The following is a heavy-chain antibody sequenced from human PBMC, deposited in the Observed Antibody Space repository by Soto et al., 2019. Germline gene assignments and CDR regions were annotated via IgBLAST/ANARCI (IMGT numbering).Heavy chain of an antibody. V-gene: IGHV3-21*01. J-gene: IGHJ4*02. Sequence: EVQLVESGGGLVKPVGSLRLSCAASGFTFRSYSMNWVRQAPGKGLEWVSSISSTSSFIYYADSVKGRFTISRDNAKNSLYLQMNSLRAEDTAVYYCARDTEQQEFYFDYWGQGTLVTVSS. CDR1: GFTFRSYS. CDR2: ISSTSSFI. CDR3: ARDTEQQEFYFDY. D-gene: IGHD6-13*01.